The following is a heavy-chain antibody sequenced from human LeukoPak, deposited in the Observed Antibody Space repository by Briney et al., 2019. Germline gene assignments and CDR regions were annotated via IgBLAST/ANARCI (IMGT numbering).Heavy chain of an antibody. CDR3: ARDTPRFLEWLLFGY. CDR1: GFTFSSYA. Sequence: PGGSLRLSCAASGFTFSSYAMHWVRQAPGRGLEWVAVISYDGSNKYYADSVKGRFTISRDNSKNTLYLQMNSLRAEDTAVYYCARDTPRFLEWLLFGYRGQGTLVTVSS. D-gene: IGHD3-3*01. V-gene: IGHV3-30-3*01. CDR2: ISYDGSNK. J-gene: IGHJ4*02.